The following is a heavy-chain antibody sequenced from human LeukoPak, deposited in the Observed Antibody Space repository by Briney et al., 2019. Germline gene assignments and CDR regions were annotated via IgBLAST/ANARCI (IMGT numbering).Heavy chain of an antibody. CDR3: ARVKWHIVVVTAIRVRYFDL. D-gene: IGHD2-21*02. V-gene: IGHV4-4*07. J-gene: IGHJ2*01. CDR2: IYTSGST. Sequence: SETLSLTCTVSGGSISSYYWSWIRQPAGKGLEWIGRIYTSGSTNYNPSLKSRDTMSVDTSKNQFSLKLSSVTAADTAVYYCARVKWHIVVVTAIRVRYFDLWGRGTLVTVSS. CDR1: GGSISSYY.